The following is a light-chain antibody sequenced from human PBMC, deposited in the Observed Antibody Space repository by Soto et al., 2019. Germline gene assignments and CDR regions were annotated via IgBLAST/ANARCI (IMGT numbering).Light chain of an antibody. V-gene: IGKV1-5*03. CDR1: QSLSSW. CDR3: LQYNSYPVT. J-gene: IGKJ1*01. CDR2: KAS. Sequence: DIQMTQSPSTLSASVGDRVTITCRASQSLSSWLAWYQQKPGKAPKLLVYKASNLESGVPSRFSGSESGTEFTLTISSLQPDDFATYYCLQYNSYPVTFGQGTKVEIK.